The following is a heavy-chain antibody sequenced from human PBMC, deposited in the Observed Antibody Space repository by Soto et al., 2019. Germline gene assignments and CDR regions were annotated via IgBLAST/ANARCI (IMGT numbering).Heavy chain of an antibody. D-gene: IGHD3-3*01. CDR2: IIPIFGTA. Sequence: SVKVSCKASGGTFSSYAISWVRQAPGQGLEWMGGIIPIFGTANYAQKFQGRVTITADESTSTAYMELSSLRSEDTAVYYCAREDYDFWSGYPWFDPWGQGTLVTAPQ. CDR3: AREDYDFWSGYPWFDP. J-gene: IGHJ5*02. CDR1: GGTFSSYA. V-gene: IGHV1-69*13.